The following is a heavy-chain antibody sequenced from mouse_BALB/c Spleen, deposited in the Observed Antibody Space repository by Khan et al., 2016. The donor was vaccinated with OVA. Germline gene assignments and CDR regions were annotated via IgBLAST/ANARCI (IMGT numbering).Heavy chain of an antibody. J-gene: IGHJ3*01. CDR2: IYPGSGSP. D-gene: IGHD2-12*01. CDR3: ARGVYDAFAY. Sequence: QVRLQQSGPELVKPGASVKMSCKASGYTFTDYVMNWVKQRTGQGLEWIGQIYPGSGSPYYNEKFKGKATLTADKSSNTAYMHLSSLTSDDSAVYFCARGVYDAFAYWGQGTLVTVSA. V-gene: IGHV1-77*01. CDR1: GYTFTDYV.